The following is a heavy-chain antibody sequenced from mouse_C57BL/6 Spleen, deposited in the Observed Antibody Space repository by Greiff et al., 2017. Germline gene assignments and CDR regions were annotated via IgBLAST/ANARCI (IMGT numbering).Heavy chain of an antibody. J-gene: IGHJ4*01. CDR1: GFTFSDYG. CDR2: ISSGSSTI. V-gene: IGHV5-17*01. CDR3: ARDYDGYWWAMDY. Sequence: VQLQQSGGGLVKPGGSLKLSCAASGFTFSDYGMHWVRQAPEKGLEWVAYISSGSSTIYYADTVKGRFTIARDNAKNTLFLQMTSLRSEDTAMYYCARDYDGYWWAMDYWGQGTSVTVSS. D-gene: IGHD2-3*01.